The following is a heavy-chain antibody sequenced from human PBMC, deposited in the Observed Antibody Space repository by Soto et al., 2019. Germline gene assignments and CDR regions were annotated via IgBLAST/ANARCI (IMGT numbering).Heavy chain of an antibody. J-gene: IGHJ5*02. CDR1: GYTFTSYD. Sequence: SVKVSCKASGYTFTSYDINWVRQATGQGLEWMGRMIPNSSIANYAQKFQGRVTITADKSTSTAYMELSSLRSEDTAVYYCARELGTYGSGSYYYNWFDPWGQGTLVTVSS. D-gene: IGHD3-10*01. V-gene: IGHV1-69*04. CDR3: ARELGTYGSGSYYYNWFDP. CDR2: MIPNSSIA.